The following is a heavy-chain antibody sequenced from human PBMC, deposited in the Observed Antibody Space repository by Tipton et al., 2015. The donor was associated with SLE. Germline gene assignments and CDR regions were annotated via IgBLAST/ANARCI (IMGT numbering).Heavy chain of an antibody. J-gene: IGHJ4*02. CDR3: ARDSSEGHSWFDY. V-gene: IGHV4-34*01. Sequence: LRLSCAVYGGSFSGYYWSWIRQPPGKGLEWIGEINHGGSTNYNPSLKSRVTISVDTSKNQFSLKLTSVTAADTAVYYCARDSSEGHSWFDYWGQGTLVTFSS. CDR1: GGSFSGYY. D-gene: IGHD6-13*01. CDR2: INHGGST.